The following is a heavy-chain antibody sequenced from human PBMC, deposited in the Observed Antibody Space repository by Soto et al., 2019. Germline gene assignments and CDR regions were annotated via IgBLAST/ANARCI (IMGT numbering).Heavy chain of an antibody. J-gene: IGHJ6*03. CDR2: IYYSGST. CDR3: ARHLDYYYYMDV. CDR1: GGSISSYY. V-gene: IGHV4-59*08. Sequence: LTCTVSGGSISSYYWSWIRQPPGKGLEWIGYIYYSGSTNYNPSLKSRVTISVDTSKNQFSLKLSSVTAADTAVYYCARHLDYYYYMDVWGKGTTVTVSS.